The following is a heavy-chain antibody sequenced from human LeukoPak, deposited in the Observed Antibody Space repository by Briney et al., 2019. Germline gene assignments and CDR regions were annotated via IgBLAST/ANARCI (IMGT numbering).Heavy chain of an antibody. Sequence: GGSLRLSCAASGFTFINAWMAWVRQAPGKGLEWVANINQDGSTKQYVDSVRGRFTISRDNAKNSLYLQMNSLRAEDTGLYHCARDMKGNLDYWGQGTVVPVSS. J-gene: IGHJ4*02. CDR2: INQDGSTK. D-gene: IGHD3-16*01. CDR3: ARDMKGNLDY. V-gene: IGHV3-7*01. CDR1: GFTFINAW.